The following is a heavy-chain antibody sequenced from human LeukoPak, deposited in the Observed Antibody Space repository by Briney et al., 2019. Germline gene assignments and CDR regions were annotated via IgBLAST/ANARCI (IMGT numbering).Heavy chain of an antibody. D-gene: IGHD3-10*01. CDR1: GFTFSSYG. J-gene: IGHJ4*02. CDR2: ISSSSSYI. V-gene: IGHV3-21*01. CDR3: ARGATSSGSYYPPYYFDY. Sequence: KPGGSLRLSYAASGFTFSSYGMNWVRQAPGKGLEWVSSISSSSSYIYYADSVKGRFTISRDNAKNSLYLQMNSLRAEDTAVYHCARGATSSGSYYPPYYFDYWGQGTLVTVSS.